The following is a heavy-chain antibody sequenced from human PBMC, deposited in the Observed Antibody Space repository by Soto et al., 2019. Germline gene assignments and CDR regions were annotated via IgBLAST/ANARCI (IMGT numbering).Heavy chain of an antibody. D-gene: IGHD3-22*01. CDR1: GGSISSGAYY. V-gene: IGHV4-31*03. CDR3: ARVGYYYDSSGYGGKIFDY. J-gene: IGHJ4*02. CDR2: IYYSGST. Sequence: SETLSLTCTVSGGSISSGAYYWSWIRQHPGKGLEWIGYIYYSGSTYYNPSLKSRLTISVDTSKNQFSLRLSSVTAADTAVYYCARVGYYYDSSGYGGKIFDYWGQGTLVTVSS.